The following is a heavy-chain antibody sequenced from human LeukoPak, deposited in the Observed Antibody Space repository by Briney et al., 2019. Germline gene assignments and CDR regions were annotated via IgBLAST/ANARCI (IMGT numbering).Heavy chain of an antibody. V-gene: IGHV4-4*07. CDR3: AREEVYGDYDY. J-gene: IGHJ4*02. CDR2: IYTSGST. CDR1: GGSFSGYY. Sequence: SETLSLTCAVYGGSFSGYYWSWIRQPAGKGLEWIGRIYTSGSTNYNPSLKSRVTMSVDTSKNQFSLKLSSVTAADTAVYYCAREEVYGDYDYWGQGTLVTVSS. D-gene: IGHD4-17*01.